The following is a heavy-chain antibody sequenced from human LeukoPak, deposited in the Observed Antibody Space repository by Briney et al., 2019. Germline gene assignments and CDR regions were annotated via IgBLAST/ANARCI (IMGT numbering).Heavy chain of an antibody. D-gene: IGHD3-10*01. Sequence: ASVKVSCKASGGTFISYAISWVRQAPGQGLEWMGGIIPIFGTANYAQKFQGRVTITADESTSTAYMELSSLRSEDTAVYYCAILKEDYYGSGSPYYFDYWGQGTQVTVSS. CDR3: AILKEDYYGSGSPYYFDY. V-gene: IGHV1-69*01. J-gene: IGHJ4*02. CDR2: IIPIFGTA. CDR1: GGTFISYA.